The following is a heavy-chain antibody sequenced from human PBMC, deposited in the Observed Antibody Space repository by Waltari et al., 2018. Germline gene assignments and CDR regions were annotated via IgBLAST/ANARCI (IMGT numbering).Heavy chain of an antibody. V-gene: IGHV3-30*01. Sequence: QVQLVESGGGVVQPGRSLRLSCAAPAFTYRTSIIHWVRQAPGKGLEWVAAMSYDGFSKYYADSVKGRCSIGRDDSQNTVYLQANSLTTEDTAVYYCGREGGTSGYSGYLDTWGQGTLVTVSS. J-gene: IGHJ4*02. CDR1: AFTYRTSI. D-gene: IGHD2-15*01. CDR2: MSYDGFSK. CDR3: GREGGTSGYSGYLDT.